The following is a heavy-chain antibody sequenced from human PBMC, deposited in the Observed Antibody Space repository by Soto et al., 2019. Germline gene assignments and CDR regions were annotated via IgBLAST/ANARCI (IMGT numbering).Heavy chain of an antibody. J-gene: IGHJ4*02. D-gene: IGHD5-12*01. CDR1: GGTFSRHA. Sequence: HVQSVQSGAEVKKPGSAVKVSCRASGGTFSRHAISWVRQAPGQGSEWMRGIIPMLNKVNYLVKLQGGVTTSTEESTTTVLIELSRLTSEDTTVYICPCDQGGTRGYSAHDALDYWGKGTLVTV. CDR3: PCDQGGTRGYSAHDALDY. CDR2: IIPMLNKV. V-gene: IGHV1-69*01.